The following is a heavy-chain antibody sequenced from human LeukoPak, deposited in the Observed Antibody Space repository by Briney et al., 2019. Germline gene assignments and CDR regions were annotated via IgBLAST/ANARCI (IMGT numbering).Heavy chain of an antibody. J-gene: IGHJ4*02. CDR1: GGSISRSSYY. CDR3: ARHGSIATGAFTY. CDR2: IYYSGST. Sequence: SETLSLTCSVSGGSISRSSYYWGWTRQPPGKGLEWIGSIYYSGSTYYNPPLKSRVTISVDTSRNQFSLKLGSVTAADTAVYYCARHGSIATGAFTYWGQGTLVTVSS. V-gene: IGHV4-39*01. D-gene: IGHD6-13*01.